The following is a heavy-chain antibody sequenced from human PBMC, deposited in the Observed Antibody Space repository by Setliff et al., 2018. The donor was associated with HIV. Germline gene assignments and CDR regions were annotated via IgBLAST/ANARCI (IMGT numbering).Heavy chain of an antibody. CDR1: GGTFSSYA. V-gene: IGHV1-69*04. CDR2: INPSGGST. Sequence: GASVKVSCKASGGTFSSYAISWVRQAPGQGLEWMGIINPSGGSTSYAQKFQGRVTITADKSTSTSYMHLSSLRAEDTAVYFCARGGDYDSSGYYVTWGQGSLVTVSS. J-gene: IGHJ4*02. CDR3: ARGGDYDSSGYYVT. D-gene: IGHD3-22*01.